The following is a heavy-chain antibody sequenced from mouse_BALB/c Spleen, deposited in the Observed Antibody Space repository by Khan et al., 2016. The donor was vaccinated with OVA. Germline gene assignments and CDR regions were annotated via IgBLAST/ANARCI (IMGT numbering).Heavy chain of an antibody. J-gene: IGHJ2*01. V-gene: IGHV3-2*02. Sequence: VKLLESGPGLVKPSQSLSLTCTATGYSITSGYGWNWIRQFPGNKLEWMGYISYSGSTNYNPSLKSRISITRDTSKNQSFLQLNSVTTEDTATYYCGRTARMEYWGQGTTVTVSS. CDR2: ISYSGST. CDR1: GYSITSGYG. D-gene: IGHD1-2*01. CDR3: GRTARMEY.